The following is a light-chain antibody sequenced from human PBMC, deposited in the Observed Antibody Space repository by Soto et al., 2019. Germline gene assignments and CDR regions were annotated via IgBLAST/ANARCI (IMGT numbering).Light chain of an antibody. CDR2: NND. J-gene: IGLJ2*01. Sequence: QSVLSQPPSASGTPGQRVTISCSGSSSNIGRDTVNWYQQLPGTALKVLIYNNDRRPSGVPDRFSGSKSGTSGSLAISELQSEDAAHYYCATWDDSLNGPVFGGGTKLTVL. CDR3: ATWDDSLNGPV. V-gene: IGLV1-44*01. CDR1: SSNIGRDT.